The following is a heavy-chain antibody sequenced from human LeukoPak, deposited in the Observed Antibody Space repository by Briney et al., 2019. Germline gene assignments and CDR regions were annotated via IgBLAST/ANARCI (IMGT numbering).Heavy chain of an antibody. Sequence: GGSLRLSCAASGFTFSSYEMNWVRQAPGKGLEWVSYISSSGSTIYYADSVKGRFTISRDNAKNSLYLQMNSLRAEDTAVYYCARHFPMAAGGSWGRGTLVTVSS. V-gene: IGHV3-48*03. J-gene: IGHJ5*02. CDR2: ISSSGSTI. CDR3: ARHFPMAAGGS. CDR1: GFTFSSYE. D-gene: IGHD6-13*01.